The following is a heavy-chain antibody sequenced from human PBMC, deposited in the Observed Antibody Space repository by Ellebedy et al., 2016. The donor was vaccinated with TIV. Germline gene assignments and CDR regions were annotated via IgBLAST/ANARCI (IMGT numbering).Heavy chain of an antibody. D-gene: IGHD4-17*01. CDR3: ARPMTTVTPQGYFDS. CDR1: GYPFTSYD. CDR2: ISAYDGHT. V-gene: IGHV1-18*04. Sequence: AASVKVSCKASGYPFTSYDISWVRQAPGQGLEGMGWISAYDGHTNYVQDLQGRVTMTTDTSTSTAYMELSSLRSEDTAVYYCARPMTTVTPQGYFDSWGQGTLVTVSS. J-gene: IGHJ4*02.